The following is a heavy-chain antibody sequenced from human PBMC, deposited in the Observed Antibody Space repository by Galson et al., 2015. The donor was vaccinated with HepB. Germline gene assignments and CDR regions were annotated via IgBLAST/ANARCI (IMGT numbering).Heavy chain of an antibody. CDR2: ISGSGSRT. CDR1: GFTFSSYG. Sequence: SLRLSCAASGFTFSSYGMSWVRQAPGKGLEWVSGISGSGSRTYYAGSVKGRFTISRDNSKNTLYLQMNSLRAEDTAIYYCAKDQKGGSGFPHSYCAMDVWGQGTTVTVSS. J-gene: IGHJ6*02. CDR3: AKDQKGGSGFPHSYCAMDV. V-gene: IGHV3-23*01. D-gene: IGHD6-19*01.